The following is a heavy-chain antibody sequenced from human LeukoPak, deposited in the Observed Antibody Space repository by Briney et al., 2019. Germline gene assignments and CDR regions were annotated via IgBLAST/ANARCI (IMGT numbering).Heavy chain of an antibody. CDR1: GFTFSSYW. D-gene: IGHD2/OR15-2a*01. Sequence: GGSLRLSCAASGFTFSSYWMSWVRQAPGKGLEWVANIKQDGSEKYYVDSVKGRFTISRGNAKNSLYLQTNSLRAEDTAVYYCARDRSTRFYYYYYYMDVWGKGTTVTVSS. CDR3: ARDRSTRFYYYYYYMDV. V-gene: IGHV3-7*01. J-gene: IGHJ6*03. CDR2: IKQDGSEK.